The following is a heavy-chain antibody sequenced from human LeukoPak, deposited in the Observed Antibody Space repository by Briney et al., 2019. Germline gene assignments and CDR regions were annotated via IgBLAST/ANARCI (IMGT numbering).Heavy chain of an antibody. CDR1: AFTFSGYS. V-gene: IGHV3-21*01. D-gene: IGHD3-9*01. CDR2: ISGSSGSI. J-gene: IGHJ4*01. Sequence: GGSLRLSCAASAFTFSGYSMNWVRLAPGKGLEWVSSISGSSGSIYYADSVKGRFTISRDNAKNSLDLQMNSLRAEDTAVYYCARANPPAISFFDWWGQGTLVSVSS. CDR3: ARANPPAISFFDW.